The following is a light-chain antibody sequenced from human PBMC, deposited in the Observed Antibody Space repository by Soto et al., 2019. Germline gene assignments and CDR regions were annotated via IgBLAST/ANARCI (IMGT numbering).Light chain of an antibody. J-gene: IGLJ1*01. CDR1: SSDDGGYNY. CDR3: SSYAGSSNV. V-gene: IGLV2-8*01. CDR2: EVN. Sequence: QSVLTQPPSASGSPGTSVTISRTGTSSDDGGYNYVSWYQQHPGKAPKLMIYEVNNRPSGVPDRFSGSKYGNTASLTVSGLQAEDEADYYCSSYAGSSNVFGTGTKVTVL.